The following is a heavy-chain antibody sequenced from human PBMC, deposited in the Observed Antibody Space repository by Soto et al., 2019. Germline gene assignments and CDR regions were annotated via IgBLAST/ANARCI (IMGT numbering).Heavy chain of an antibody. CDR1: DYTFNSYG. V-gene: IGHV1-18*01. CDR3: AGSRGFGFVF. CDR2: LSGDNGDI. Sequence: QVQLVQSGDELKKPGASVKVSCKASDYTFNSYGISWVRKAPGQGLEWMGWLSGDNGDIKYAQKFQGRVTMTTDISTSTVYMELRSLSSDDTAVYFCAGSRGFGFVFWGQGTLVTVSS. J-gene: IGHJ4*02. D-gene: IGHD2-15*01.